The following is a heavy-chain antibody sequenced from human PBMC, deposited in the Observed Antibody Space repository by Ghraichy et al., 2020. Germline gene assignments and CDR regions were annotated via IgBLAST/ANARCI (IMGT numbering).Heavy chain of an antibody. CDR3: AKDGYSTLRGVFDY. V-gene: IGHV3-23*01. CDR1: GFTFSSYA. J-gene: IGHJ4*02. CDR2: ISGSGGST. D-gene: IGHD3-22*01. Sequence: LSLTCAASGFTFSSYAMSWVRQAPGKGLEWVSAISGSGGSTYYADSVKGRFTISRDNSKNTLYLQMNSLRAEDTAVYYCAKDGYSTLRGVFDYWGQGTLVTVSS.